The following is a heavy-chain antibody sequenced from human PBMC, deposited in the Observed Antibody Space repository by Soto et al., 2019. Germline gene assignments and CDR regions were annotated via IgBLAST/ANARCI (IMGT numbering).Heavy chain of an antibody. CDR1: GDSINSSNW. CDR2: IYHSGTT. V-gene: IGHV4-4*02. Sequence: QVQLLESGPRLVKPSGTLSLTCAVSGDSINSSNWWSWVRQSPGKGLEWIGEIYHSGTTNYKPSLKSRVTISVDKSKNQFSLKVNSVTAADTAFYYCARRMYDSESGTYDAFDIGGQGTLVPVSS. J-gene: IGHJ3*02. D-gene: IGHD3-10*01. CDR3: ARRMYDSESGTYDAFDI.